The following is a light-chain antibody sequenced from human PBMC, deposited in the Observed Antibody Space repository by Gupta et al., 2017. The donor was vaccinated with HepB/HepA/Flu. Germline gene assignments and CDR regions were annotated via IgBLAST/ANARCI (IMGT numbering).Light chain of an antibody. CDR2: RNN. CDR1: SSNIGSNY. J-gene: IGLJ2*01. CDR3: AAWDDSLSSVV. Sequence: SVLTQPPSASGTPGQRVTISCSGSSSNIGSNYVYWYQQLPGTAPKLLIYRNNQRPSGVPDRFSGSKSGTSASLASSGLRSEDEADYYCAAWDDSLSSVVFGGGTKLTVL. V-gene: IGLV1-47*01.